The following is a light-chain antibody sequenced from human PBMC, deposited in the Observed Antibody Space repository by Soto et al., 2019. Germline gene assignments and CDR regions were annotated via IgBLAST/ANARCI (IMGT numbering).Light chain of an antibody. CDR3: VAWDDGLYGPV. Sequence: QSVLTQPPSASGTPGQRVTISCSGSSSNIGSNPVNWYQQLPGTAPKLLLYRSNQRPSGVPDRFSGSKSGTSASLAISGLQSEDEADYYCVAWDDGLYGPVFGGGTKVTVL. CDR2: RSN. J-gene: IGLJ2*01. CDR1: SSNIGSNP. V-gene: IGLV1-44*01.